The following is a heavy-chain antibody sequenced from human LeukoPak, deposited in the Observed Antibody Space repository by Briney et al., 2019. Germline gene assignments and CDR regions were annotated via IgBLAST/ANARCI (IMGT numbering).Heavy chain of an antibody. CDR3: ARSHIGGYRGYDTD. D-gene: IGHD5-12*01. Sequence: GESLRLSCAASGFTFDDYGMSWVRQAPGKGLEWVSGISWNGAGTDYADSVKGRFTISRDNAKNSLYLQMNSLRAEDTALYYCARSHIGGYRGYDTDWGQGTLVTVSS. CDR1: GFTFDDYG. J-gene: IGHJ4*02. V-gene: IGHV3-20*04. CDR2: ISWNGAGT.